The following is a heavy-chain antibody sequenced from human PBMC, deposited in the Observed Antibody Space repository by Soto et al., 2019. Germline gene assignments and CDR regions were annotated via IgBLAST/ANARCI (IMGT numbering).Heavy chain of an antibody. D-gene: IGHD6-13*01. V-gene: IGHV1-69*06. Sequence: SLTGSWNPSGGAFLSYAIIWVRQAPGQGLEWMGGIIPIFGTANYAQKFQGRVTITADKSTSTAYMELSSLRSEDTAVYYCASKGSWYEPFDYWGQGTLVTVSS. CDR1: GGAFLSYA. CDR2: IIPIFGTA. CDR3: ASKGSWYEPFDY. J-gene: IGHJ4*02.